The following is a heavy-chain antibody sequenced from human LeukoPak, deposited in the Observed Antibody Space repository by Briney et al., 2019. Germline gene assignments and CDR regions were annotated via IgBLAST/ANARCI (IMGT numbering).Heavy chain of an antibody. V-gene: IGHV1-18*01. D-gene: IGHD1-26*01. CDR3: ARAGVVGATTSDYYYYGMDV. CDR1: GYTFTSYG. CDR2: ISAYNGNT. Sequence: GASVKVSCKASGYTFTSYGISWVRQAPGQGLEWMGWISAYNGNTNYAQKLQGRVTMTTDTSTSTAYMELRSLRSDDTAVYYCARAGVVGATTSDYYYYGMDVWGQGTTVTVSS. J-gene: IGHJ6*02.